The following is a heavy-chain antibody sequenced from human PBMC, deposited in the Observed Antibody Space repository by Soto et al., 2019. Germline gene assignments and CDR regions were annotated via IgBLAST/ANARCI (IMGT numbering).Heavy chain of an antibody. CDR3: ASDYYDSSGYYQDDAFDI. V-gene: IGHV3-30-3*01. D-gene: IGHD3-22*01. Sequence: QVQLVESGGGVVQPGRSLRLSCAASGFTFSSYAMHWVRQAPGKGLEWVAVISYDGSNKYYADSVKGRFTISRDNSKNTLYLKMNSLRAEDTAVYYCASDYYDSSGYYQDDAFDIWGQGTMVTVSS. CDR2: ISYDGSNK. CDR1: GFTFSSYA. J-gene: IGHJ3*02.